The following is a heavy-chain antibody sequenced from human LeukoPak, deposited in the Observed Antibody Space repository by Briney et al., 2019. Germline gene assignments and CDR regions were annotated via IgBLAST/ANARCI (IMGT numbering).Heavy chain of an antibody. V-gene: IGHV1-69*04. J-gene: IGHJ6*02. CDR3: AREASAQRGYCSSTSCPGGYYYGMDV. D-gene: IGHD2-2*03. Sequence: ASVKVSCKASGGTFSSYTISWVRQAPGQGLEWRGRIIPILGIANYAQKFQGRVTITVDKSTSTAYMELSSLRSEDTAVYYCAREASAQRGYCSSTSCPGGYYYGMDVWGQGTTVTVSS. CDR1: GGTFSSYT. CDR2: IIPILGIA.